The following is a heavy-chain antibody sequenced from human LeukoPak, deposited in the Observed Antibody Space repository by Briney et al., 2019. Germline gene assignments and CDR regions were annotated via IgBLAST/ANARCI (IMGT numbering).Heavy chain of an antibody. V-gene: IGHV1-69*04. CDR1: GGTFSSYA. Sequence: SVKVSCKASGGTFSSYAISWVRQAPGQGLEWMGRIIPILGIANYAQKFQGGVTITADKSTSTAYMELSSLRSEDTAVYYCARGFAGTTNWFDPWGQGTLVTVSS. CDR2: IIPILGIA. D-gene: IGHD1-1*01. J-gene: IGHJ5*02. CDR3: ARGFAGTTNWFDP.